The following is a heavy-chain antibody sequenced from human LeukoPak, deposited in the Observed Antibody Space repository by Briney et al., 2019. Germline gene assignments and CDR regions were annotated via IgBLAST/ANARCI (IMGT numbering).Heavy chain of an antibody. CDR1: GFTFSSYG. D-gene: IGHD3-22*01. Sequence: PGRSLRLSCAASGFTFSSYGIHWVRQAPGKGLEWVAIISYDGSNKYYADSVKGRFTISGDNSKNTLYLQMNSLRAEDTAVYYCARDRGAVDSSGYHGYFECWGQGTLVTVSS. CDR3: ARDRGAVDSSGYHGYFEC. J-gene: IGHJ4*02. V-gene: IGHV3-30*03. CDR2: ISYDGSNK.